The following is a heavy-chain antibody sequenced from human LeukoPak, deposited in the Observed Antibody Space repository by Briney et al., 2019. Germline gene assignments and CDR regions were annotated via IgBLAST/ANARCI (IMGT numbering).Heavy chain of an antibody. J-gene: IGHJ6*02. CDR3: ARLDEYSSSSRYYGMDV. Sequence: SVKVSRKASGGTFSSYGISWVRQAPGQGLEWMGGIIPIFGTANYAQKFQGRVTITADESTSTAYMELSSLRSEDTAVYYCARLDEYSSSSRYYGMDVWGQGTTVTVSS. CDR1: GGTFSSYG. D-gene: IGHD6-6*01. V-gene: IGHV1-69*13. CDR2: IIPIFGTA.